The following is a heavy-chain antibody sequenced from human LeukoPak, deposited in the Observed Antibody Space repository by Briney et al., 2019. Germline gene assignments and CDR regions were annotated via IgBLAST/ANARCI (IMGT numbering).Heavy chain of an antibody. J-gene: IGHJ5*02. Sequence: ASVKVSCKASGYTFTGYYMHWVRQAPGQGLEWMGRINPNSGGTNYAQKSQGRVTMTRDTSISTAYMELSRLRSDDTAVYYCARDLITMVRGVNNWFDPWGQGTLVTVSS. CDR2: INPNSGGT. V-gene: IGHV1-2*06. D-gene: IGHD3-10*01. CDR3: ARDLITMVRGVNNWFDP. CDR1: GYTFTGYY.